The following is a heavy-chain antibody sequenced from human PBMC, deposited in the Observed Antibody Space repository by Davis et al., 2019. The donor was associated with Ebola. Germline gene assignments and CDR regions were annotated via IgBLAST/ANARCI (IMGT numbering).Heavy chain of an antibody. CDR2: INHSGST. V-gene: IGHV4-34*01. CDR3: AGHGSRVLTGYYSPRFDY. Sequence: SETLSLTCAVYGGSFSGYYWSWIRQPPGKGLEWIGEINHSGSTNYNPSLKSRVTISVDTSKNQFTLKLSSVTAADTAVYYCAGHGSRVLTGYYSPRFDYWGQGTLVTVSS. D-gene: IGHD3-9*01. J-gene: IGHJ4*02. CDR1: GGSFSGYY.